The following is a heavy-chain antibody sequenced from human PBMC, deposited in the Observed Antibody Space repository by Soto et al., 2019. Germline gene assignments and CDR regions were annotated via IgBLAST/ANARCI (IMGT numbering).Heavy chain of an antibody. CDR1: GFTFDDYA. CDR2: ISWNSGSI. V-gene: IGHV3-9*01. J-gene: IGHJ3*02. CDR3: AKDIWMTTSAFVI. D-gene: IGHD4-17*01. Sequence: EVQLVESGGGLVQPGRSLRLSCAASGFTFDDYAMHWVRQAPGKGLEWVSGISWNSGSIGYADSVKGRFTISRDNAKNSLYLEMNSLRAEDTALYYCAKDIWMTTSAFVIWGQGTMVTVSS.